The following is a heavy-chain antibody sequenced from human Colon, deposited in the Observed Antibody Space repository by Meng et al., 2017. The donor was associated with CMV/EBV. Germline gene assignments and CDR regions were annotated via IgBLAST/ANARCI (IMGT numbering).Heavy chain of an antibody. J-gene: IGHJ6*02. CDR3: ARANNHAMDV. CDR1: GFSVSSYW. CDR2: INSDGSST. V-gene: IGHV3-74*01. Sequence: GESLKISCAASGFSVSSYWMHWVRQAPGKRLVWVSRINSDGSSTTYADPVKGRFTFSRDNAKNTLYLQMNSLRAEDTAVYYCARANNHAMDVWGQGTTVTVSS. D-gene: IGHD1/OR15-1a*01.